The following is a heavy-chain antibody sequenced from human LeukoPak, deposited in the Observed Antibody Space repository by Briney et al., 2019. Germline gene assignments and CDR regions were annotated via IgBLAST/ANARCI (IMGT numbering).Heavy chain of an antibody. CDR1: GFTFSSYW. CDR2: IRQDGSGK. Sequence: GGSLRLSCAASGFTFSSYWMHWVRQAPGKGLEWVANIRQDGSGKYYVDSVKGRFTISRDNARNSLYLQMNSLRAEDTAVYYCARQFAMNFDYWGQGTLATVSS. V-gene: IGHV3-7*01. CDR3: ARQFAMNFDY. D-gene: IGHD5-24*01. J-gene: IGHJ4*02.